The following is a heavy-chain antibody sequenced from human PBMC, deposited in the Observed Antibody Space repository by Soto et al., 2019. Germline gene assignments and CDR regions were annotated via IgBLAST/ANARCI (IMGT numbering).Heavy chain of an antibody. CDR2: IYYSGST. CDR3: AREGYSSSWYAQYYYYYGMDV. J-gene: IGHJ6*02. V-gene: IGHV4-39*02. D-gene: IGHD6-13*01. Sequence: SLTSTVQDGAISRSRYSLAWFRQPQGKGLEWIGSIYYSGSTYYNPSLKSRVTISVDTSKNQFSLKLSSVTAADTAVYYCAREGYSSSWYAQYYYYYGMDVWGQGTTVT. CDR1: DGAISRSRYS.